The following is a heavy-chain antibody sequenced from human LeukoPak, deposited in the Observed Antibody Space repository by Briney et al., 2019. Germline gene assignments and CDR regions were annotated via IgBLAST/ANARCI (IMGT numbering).Heavy chain of an antibody. V-gene: IGHV3-23*01. J-gene: IGHJ5*02. D-gene: IGHD4-17*01. CDR3: AKDPVTAPWFDP. CDR2: ISGSGGST. Sequence: PGGSLRLSCAASGFTFSSYSMNWVRQAPGKGLEWVSAISGSGGSTYYADSVKGRFTISRDNSKNTLYLQMNSLRAEDTAVYYCAKDPVTAPWFDPWGQGTLVTVSS. CDR1: GFTFSSYS.